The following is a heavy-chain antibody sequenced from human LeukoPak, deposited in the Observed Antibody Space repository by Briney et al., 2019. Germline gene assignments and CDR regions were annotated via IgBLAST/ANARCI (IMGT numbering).Heavy chain of an antibody. V-gene: IGHV4-4*07. CDR1: GGSISSYY. CDR2: IYTSGST. CDR3: ARVSYDSSGYYYGMDV. D-gene: IGHD3-22*01. J-gene: IGHJ6*02. Sequence: KPSETLSLTCTVSGGSISSYYWSWIRQPAGKGLEWIGRIYTSGSTYYNPSLKSRVTISVDTSKNQFSLKLSSVTAADTAVYYCARVSYDSSGYYYGMDVWGQGTTVTVSS.